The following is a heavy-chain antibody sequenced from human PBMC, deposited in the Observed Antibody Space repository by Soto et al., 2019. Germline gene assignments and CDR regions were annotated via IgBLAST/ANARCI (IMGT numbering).Heavy chain of an antibody. D-gene: IGHD2-15*01. J-gene: IGHJ4*02. CDR1: GGSFSGYY. V-gene: IGHV4-34*01. CDR3: ARGIGVVAARPLYYFDY. CDR2: INHSGST. Sequence: SETLSLTCAVYGGSFSGYYRSWIRQPPGKGLEWIGEINHSGSTNYNPSLKSRVTISVDTSKNQFSLKLSSVTAADTAVYYCARGIGVVAARPLYYFDYWGQGTLVTVSS.